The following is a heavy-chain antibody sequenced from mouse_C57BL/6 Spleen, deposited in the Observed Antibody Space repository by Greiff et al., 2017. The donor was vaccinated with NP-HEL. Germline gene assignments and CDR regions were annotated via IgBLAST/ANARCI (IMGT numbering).Heavy chain of an antibody. CDR3: ARGELRRDWYFDV. CDR1: GYAFSSSW. CDR2: IYPGDGDT. D-gene: IGHD2-4*01. J-gene: IGHJ1*03. Sequence: VQLQQSGPELVKPGASVKISCKASGYAFSSSWMNWVKQRPGKGLEWIGRIYPGDGDTNYNGKLKGKATLTADKSSSTAYMQLSSLTSEDSAVYFCARGELRRDWYFDVWGTGTTVTVSS. V-gene: IGHV1-82*01.